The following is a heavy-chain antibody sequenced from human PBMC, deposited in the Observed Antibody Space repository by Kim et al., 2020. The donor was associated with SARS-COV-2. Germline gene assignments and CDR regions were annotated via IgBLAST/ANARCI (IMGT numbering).Heavy chain of an antibody. Sequence: KSRVTISVDTSKNQFSLKLSSVTAADTAVYYCARRGRIYCSGGSCTNFDYWGQGTLVTVSS. CDR3: ARRGRIYCSGGSCTNFDY. J-gene: IGHJ4*02. V-gene: IGHV4-34*01. D-gene: IGHD2-15*01.